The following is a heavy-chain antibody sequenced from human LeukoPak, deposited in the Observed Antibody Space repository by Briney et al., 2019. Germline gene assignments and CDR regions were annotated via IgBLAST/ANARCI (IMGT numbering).Heavy chain of an antibody. V-gene: IGHV4-4*07. Sequence: SETLSLTCTVSGGSISSYYWSWIRQPAGKGLEWIGRIYTSGSTNYNPSLKSRVTMSVDTSKNQFSLKLSSVTAADTAVYYCARSNRDSSGYYYGTDVPSFDYWGQGTLVTVSS. D-gene: IGHD3-22*01. CDR1: GGSISSYY. CDR2: IYTSGST. CDR3: ARSNRDSSGYYYGTDVPSFDY. J-gene: IGHJ4*02.